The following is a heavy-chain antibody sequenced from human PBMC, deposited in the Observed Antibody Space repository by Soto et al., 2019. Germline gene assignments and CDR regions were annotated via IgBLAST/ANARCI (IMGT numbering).Heavy chain of an antibody. J-gene: IGHJ1*01. Sequence: EVQLVESGGGLVKPGGSLRLSCTASGFSFSNAWMNWVRQAPGKGLEWVGHIKSETDGGTTDYAAPVKGRFTVSRDDSKNTLYLQMNSLKTEDTAVYYCSTPQVGAMVFQRWGQGTLVTVSS. D-gene: IGHD1-26*01. V-gene: IGHV3-15*01. CDR2: IKSETDGGTT. CDR3: STPQVGAMVFQR. CDR1: GFSFSNAW.